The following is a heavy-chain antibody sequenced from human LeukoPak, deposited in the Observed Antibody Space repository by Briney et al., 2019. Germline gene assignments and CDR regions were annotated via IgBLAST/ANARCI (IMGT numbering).Heavy chain of an antibody. CDR2: ISYDGSNK. CDR1: GFTFSSYA. J-gene: IGHJ4*02. V-gene: IGHV3-30-3*01. CDR3: ARVGYDSSGYYFDY. D-gene: IGHD3-22*01. Sequence: LTGGSLRLSCAASGFTFSSYAMHWVRQAPGKGLEWVAVISYDGSNKYYADSVKGRFTISRDNSKNTLYLQMNSLRAEDTAVYYCARVGYDSSGYYFDYWGQGTLVTVSS.